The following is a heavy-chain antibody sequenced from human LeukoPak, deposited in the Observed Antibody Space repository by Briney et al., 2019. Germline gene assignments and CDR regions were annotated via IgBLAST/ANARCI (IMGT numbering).Heavy chain of an antibody. CDR3: AREVYSSSWNWFDP. CDR2: IYTSGST. D-gene: IGHD6-13*01. CDR1: GGSISSYY. V-gene: IGHV4-4*07. Sequence: SETLSLTCTVSGGSISSYYWSWIRQPAGKGLEWIGRIYTSGSTNYNPSLKSRVTMSVDTSKNQFSLKLGSVNAADPAVYYCAREVYSSSWNWFDPWGQGTLVTVSS. J-gene: IGHJ5*02.